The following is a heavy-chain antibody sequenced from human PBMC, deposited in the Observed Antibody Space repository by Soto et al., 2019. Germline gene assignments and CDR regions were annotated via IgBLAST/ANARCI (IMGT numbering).Heavy chain of an antibody. V-gene: IGHV5-51*01. CDR1: GYSFTSYW. CDR2: IYPGDSDT. Sequence: PGESLKISCKGSGYSFTSYWIGWVRQMPGKGLEWMGIIYPGDSDTRYSPSFQGQVTISADKSISTAYLQWSSLKASDTAMYYCARLGDYYAHCYGMDVWGQGTTVTVSS. D-gene: IGHD3-22*01. CDR3: ARLGDYYAHCYGMDV. J-gene: IGHJ6*02.